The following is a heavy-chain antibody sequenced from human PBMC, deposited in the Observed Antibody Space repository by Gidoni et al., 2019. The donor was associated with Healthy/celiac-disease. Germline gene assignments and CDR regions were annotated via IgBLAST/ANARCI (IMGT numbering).Heavy chain of an antibody. CDR3: ARGRSSSSWYPRYYFDY. J-gene: IGHJ4*02. V-gene: IGHV4-34*01. Sequence: QVQLQQWGAGLLKPSETLSLTCAVYGGSFSGYYWSWIRPPPGKGLEWIGEINHSGSTNYNPSLKSRVTISVDTSKNQFSLKLSSVTAADTAVYYCARGRSSSSWYPRYYFDYWGQGTLVTVSS. CDR1: GGSFSGYY. D-gene: IGHD6-13*01. CDR2: INHSGST.